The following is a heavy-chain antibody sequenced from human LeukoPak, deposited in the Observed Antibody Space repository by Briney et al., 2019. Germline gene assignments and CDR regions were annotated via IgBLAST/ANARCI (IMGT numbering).Heavy chain of an antibody. CDR1: GYTFTGYY. J-gene: IGHJ4*02. V-gene: IGHV1-2*02. D-gene: IGHD3-22*01. Sequence: GASVKVSCKASGYTFTGYYLHWVRQAPGQGLEWMGWIHPNSGVTDYAQKFQGRVTVTRDTSISTAYMELSSLRTDDTAVYYCARNYDSSKDGNDYWGQGTLVTVSS. CDR3: ARNYDSSKDGNDY. CDR2: IHPNSGVT.